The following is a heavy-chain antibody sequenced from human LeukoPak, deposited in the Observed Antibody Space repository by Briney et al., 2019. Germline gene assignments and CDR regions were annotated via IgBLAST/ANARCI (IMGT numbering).Heavy chain of an antibody. CDR2: IYYSGST. D-gene: IGHD3-9*01. J-gene: IGHJ6*02. Sequence: PSETLSLTCTVSGGSISSSSYYWGWIRQPPGKGLEWIGSIYYSGSTYYNPSLKSRVTISVDTSKNQFSLKLSSVTAADTAVYYCARVPYDILTGYHPNPEVDVWGQGTTVTVSS. V-gene: IGHV4-39*07. CDR1: GGSISSSSYY. CDR3: ARVPYDILTGYHPNPEVDV.